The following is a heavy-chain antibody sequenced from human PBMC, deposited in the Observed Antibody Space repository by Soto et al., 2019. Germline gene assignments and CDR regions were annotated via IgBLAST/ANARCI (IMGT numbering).Heavy chain of an antibody. CDR3: ARSPSRYFDWFPPGGYFDY. CDR2: IYYSGST. D-gene: IGHD3-9*01. V-gene: IGHV4-39*01. CDR1: GGSISSSSYY. J-gene: IGHJ4*02. Sequence: SETLSLTCTVSGGSISSSSYYWGWIRQPPGKGLEWIGSIYYSGSTYYNPSLKSRVTISVDTSKNQFSLKLSSVTAADTAVYYCARSPSRYFDWFPPGGYFDYWVQGTLVTVSS.